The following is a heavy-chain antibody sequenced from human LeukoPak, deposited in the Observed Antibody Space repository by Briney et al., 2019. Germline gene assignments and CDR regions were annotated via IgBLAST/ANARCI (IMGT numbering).Heavy chain of an antibody. Sequence: GGSLRLSCAASGFTFSSFWMSWVRQAPGKGLEWAANINQDGSEKYYLDSVKGRFTISRDNAKNSLYLQMNSLRAEDTAVYYCARVWGYRDYYDSTAYYRFDHWGQGTPVTVSS. CDR2: INQDGSEK. V-gene: IGHV3-7*01. CDR3: ARVWGYRDYYDSTAYYRFDH. CDR1: GFTFSSFW. J-gene: IGHJ4*02. D-gene: IGHD3-22*01.